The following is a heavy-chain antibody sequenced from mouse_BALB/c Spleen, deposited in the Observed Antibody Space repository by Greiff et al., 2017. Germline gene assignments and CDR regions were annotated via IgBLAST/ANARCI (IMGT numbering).Heavy chain of an antibody. CDR3: ASPVYYDYGYWYFDV. V-gene: IGHV1-14*01. CDR1: GYTYTSYV. J-gene: IGHJ1*01. CDR2: INPYNDGT. D-gene: IGHD2-4*01. Sequence: EVQGVESGPELVKPGASVKMSCKASGYTYTSYVMHWVKQKPGQGLEWIGYINPYNDGTKYNEKFKGKATLTSDKSSSTAYMELSSLTSEDSAVYYCASPVYYDYGYWYFDVWGAGTTVTVSS.